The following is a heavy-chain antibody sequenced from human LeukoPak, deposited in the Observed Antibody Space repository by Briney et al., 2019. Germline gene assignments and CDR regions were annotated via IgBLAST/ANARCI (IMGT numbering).Heavy chain of an antibody. D-gene: IGHD3-22*01. Sequence: SETLSLTCTVSGGSISSSSYYWGWIRQPPGKGLEWIGSIYYSGSTYYNPSLKSRVTISVDTSKTQFSPKLSSVTAADTAVHYCARHRWYYDSSGYYFLYYFDYWGQGTLVTVSS. CDR2: IYYSGST. J-gene: IGHJ4*02. V-gene: IGHV4-39*01. CDR3: ARHRWYYDSSGYYFLYYFDY. CDR1: GGSISSSSYY.